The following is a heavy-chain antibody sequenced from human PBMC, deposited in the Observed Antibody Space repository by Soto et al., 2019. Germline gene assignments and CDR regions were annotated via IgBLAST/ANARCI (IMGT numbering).Heavy chain of an antibody. CDR1: GFTFSSYE. CDR2: ISSSGSTI. J-gene: IGHJ6*02. Sequence: PGGSLRLSCAASGFTFSSYEMNWVRQAPGKGLEWVSYISSSGSTIYYADSVKGRFTISRDNAKDSLYLQMNSLRAEDTAVYYCARLDGGHLSRYYYGMAVWGQGTTVTVSS. D-gene: IGHD3-10*01. V-gene: IGHV3-48*03. CDR3: ARLDGGHLSRYYYGMAV.